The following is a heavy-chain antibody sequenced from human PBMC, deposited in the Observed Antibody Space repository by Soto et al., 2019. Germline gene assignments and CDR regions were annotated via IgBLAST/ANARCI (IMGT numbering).Heavy chain of an antibody. V-gene: IGHV4-39*01. CDR3: ARPHGAY. D-gene: IGHD4-17*01. Sequence: PSVTMSVTCPVAGGSISSSAYYWIWIRKPPGKGLEWIGSLSYSGSTLDNPSLKSRVTISLDTSRNQFSLKLSSVTTAATAFYYCARPHGAYWGQGTLVTVSS. CDR2: LSYSGST. CDR1: GGSISSSAYY. J-gene: IGHJ4*02.